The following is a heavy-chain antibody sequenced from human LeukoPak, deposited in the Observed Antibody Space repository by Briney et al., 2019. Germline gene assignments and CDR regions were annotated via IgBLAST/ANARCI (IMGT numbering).Heavy chain of an antibody. D-gene: IGHD3-22*01. J-gene: IGHJ5*02. CDR1: AYSFTPYA. V-gene: IGHV1-3*03. CDR3: ARESLYDSSGYYYGWFDP. CDR2: INAGNGNT. Sequence: GASVKVSCKTSAYSFTPYAMHWVRQAPGQRLEWMGWINAGNGNTKYSQEFQGRITITRDTSASTAYMELSSLRSEDMAVYYCARESLYDSSGYYYGWFDPWGQGTLVTVSS.